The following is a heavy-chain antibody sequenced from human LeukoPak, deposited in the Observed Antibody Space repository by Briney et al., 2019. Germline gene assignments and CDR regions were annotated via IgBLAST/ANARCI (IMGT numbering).Heavy chain of an antibody. CDR3: ARGVPAAIGGFDY. CDR2: ISYDGSNK. J-gene: IGHJ4*02. D-gene: IGHD2-2*02. CDR1: GFTFSSYA. V-gene: IGHV3-30*14. Sequence: GGSLRLSCAASGFTFSSYAMHWVRQAPGKGLEWVAVISYDGSNKYYADSVKGRFTISRDNSKNTLYLQMNSLRAEDTAVYYCARGVPAAIGGFDYWGQGTLVTVSS.